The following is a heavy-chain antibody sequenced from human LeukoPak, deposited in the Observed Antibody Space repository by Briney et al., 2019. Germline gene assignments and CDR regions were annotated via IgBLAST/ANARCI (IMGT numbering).Heavy chain of an antibody. CDR2: IYYSGST. CDR1: GGSISSYY. Sequence: PSETLSLTCTVSGGSISSYYWSWIRQPPGKGLEWIGYIYYSGSTNYNPSLKSRVTISVDTSKNHFSLNLSSVTAADTAVYYCASHVVTTWGDYFDYGGEGTLVTVSS. CDR3: ASHVVTTWGDYFDY. J-gene: IGHJ4*02. D-gene: IGHD4-23*01. V-gene: IGHV4-59*08.